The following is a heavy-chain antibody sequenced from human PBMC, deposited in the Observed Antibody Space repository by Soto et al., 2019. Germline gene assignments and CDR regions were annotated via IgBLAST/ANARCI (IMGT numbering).Heavy chain of an antibody. CDR2: ISAYNGNT. CDR1: GYTFTNYT. J-gene: IGHJ4*02. D-gene: IGHD3-22*01. CDR3: SRGFMVVGSMIVVVKHFDY. V-gene: IGHV1-18*01. Sequence: ASVKVSCKASGYTFTNYTLNWVRQAPGQGLEWMGWISAYNGNTNYAQKLQGRVTMTTDTSTSTAYMELSSLRSEDTAVYYCSRGFMVVGSMIVVVKHFDYWGQGTLVTVSS.